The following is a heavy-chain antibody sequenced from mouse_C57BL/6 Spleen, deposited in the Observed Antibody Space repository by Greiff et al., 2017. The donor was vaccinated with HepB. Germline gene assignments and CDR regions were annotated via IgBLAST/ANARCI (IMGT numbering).Heavy chain of an antibody. V-gene: IGHV5-17*01. D-gene: IGHD4-1*01. CDR1: GFTFSDYG. J-gene: IGHJ2*01. CDR2: ISSGSSTI. Sequence: DVKLVESGGGLVKPGGSLKLSCAASGFTFSDYGMHWVRQAPEKGLEWVAYISSGSSTIYYADTVKGRFTISRDNAKNTLFLQMTSLRSEDTAMYYCASPNWGYVDYWGQGTTLTVSS. CDR3: ASPNWGYVDY.